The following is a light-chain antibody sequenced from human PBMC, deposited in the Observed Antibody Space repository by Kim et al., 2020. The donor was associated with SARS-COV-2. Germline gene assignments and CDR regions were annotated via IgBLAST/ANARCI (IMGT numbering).Light chain of an antibody. CDR3: GSSTSSTTWV. J-gene: IGLJ3*02. CDR1: SSDVGGYNS. Sequence: QSLTISCTGTSSDVGGYNSVSWYQQHPGKVPKLMIYDVANRPSGVSNRFSGSKSGNTASLTISGLQVEDEADYYCGSSTSSTTWVFGGGTQLTVL. CDR2: DVA. V-gene: IGLV2-14*03.